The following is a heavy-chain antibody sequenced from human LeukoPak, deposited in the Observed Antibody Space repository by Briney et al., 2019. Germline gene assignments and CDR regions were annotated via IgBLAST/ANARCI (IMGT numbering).Heavy chain of an antibody. J-gene: IGHJ4*02. CDR1: GFTFSSYS. V-gene: IGHV3-48*01. CDR2: ISSSSTTI. CDR3: ARAYCSGGSCYRPFDY. Sequence: GGSLRLSCAASGFTFSSYSMMWVRQAPGKGLEWVSYISSSSTTIHYADSVKGRFTISRDNAKNSVYLQMNSLSAEDTAVYYCARAYCSGGSCYRPFDYWGQGTLVTVSS. D-gene: IGHD2-15*01.